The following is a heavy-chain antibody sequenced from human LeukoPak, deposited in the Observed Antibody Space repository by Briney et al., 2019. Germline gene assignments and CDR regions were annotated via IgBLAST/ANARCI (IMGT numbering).Heavy chain of an antibody. J-gene: IGHJ3*02. CDR1: GGSISSGGYY. Sequence: PSQTLSLTCTVSGGSISSGGYYWSWIRQHRGKGLEWIGYIYYSGSTYYNPSLKSRVTISVDTSKNQFSLKLSSVTAADTAVYYCARYNHKSEAFDIWGQGTMVTVSS. CDR2: IYYSGST. V-gene: IGHV4-31*03. CDR3: ARYNHKSEAFDI. D-gene: IGHD1-14*01.